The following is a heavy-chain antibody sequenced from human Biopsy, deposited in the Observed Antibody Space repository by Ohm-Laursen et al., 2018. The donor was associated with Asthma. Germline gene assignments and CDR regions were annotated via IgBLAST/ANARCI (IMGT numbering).Heavy chain of an antibody. CDR2: VHFTGST. Sequence: SQTLSLTCTVSPGSINDYYWNWIRPFPGKGLEWIGYVHFTGSTRFNPSLKSRVTISVDTSVDQVSLKLTSVTAADTAIYFCARASSTWSQSGPHYFDRWGQGTLVTVSS. V-gene: IGHV4-59*01. D-gene: IGHD2-2*01. J-gene: IGHJ5*02. CDR1: PGSINDYY. CDR3: ARASSTWSQSGPHYFDR.